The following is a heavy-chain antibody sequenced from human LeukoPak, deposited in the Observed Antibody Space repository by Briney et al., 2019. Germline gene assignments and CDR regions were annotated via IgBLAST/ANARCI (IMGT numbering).Heavy chain of an antibody. Sequence: GGSLRLSCAASGFTFSSYSMNWVRQAPGKGLEWVSSISSSSSYIYYADSVKGRFTISRDNAKNSLYLQMNSLRAEDTAVYYCARESTRWFGESPRFDYWGQGTLVTVSS. CDR3: ARESTRWFGESPRFDY. CDR2: ISSSSSYI. V-gene: IGHV3-21*01. CDR1: GFTFSSYS. D-gene: IGHD3-10*01. J-gene: IGHJ4*02.